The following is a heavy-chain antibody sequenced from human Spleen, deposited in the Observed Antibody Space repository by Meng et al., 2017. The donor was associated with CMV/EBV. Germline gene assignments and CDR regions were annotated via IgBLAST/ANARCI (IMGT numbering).Heavy chain of an antibody. Sequence: ASGFNFSGSAMNWVRQASGKGLEWVGRIRSKANSYATAYAASVKGRFTISRDDSKNTAYLQMNSLKTEDTAVYYCTREGDGYSYGSGWGQGTLVTVSS. CDR2: IRSKANSYAT. CDR3: TREGDGYSYGSG. CDR1: GFNFSGSA. J-gene: IGHJ4*02. V-gene: IGHV3-73*01. D-gene: IGHD5-18*01.